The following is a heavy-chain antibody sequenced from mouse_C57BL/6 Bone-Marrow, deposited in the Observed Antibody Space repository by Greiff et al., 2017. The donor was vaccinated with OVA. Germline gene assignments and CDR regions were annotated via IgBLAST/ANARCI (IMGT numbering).Heavy chain of an antibody. V-gene: IGHV14-4*01. J-gene: IGHJ3*01. CDR2: IDPGNGDT. CDR1: GFNIKDDY. Sequence: EVQLQQSGAELVRPGASVKLSCTASGFNIKDDYMHWVKQRPEQGLEWIGWIDPGNGDTEYASKFQGKATITAYTSSNTAYLQLSSLTSEDTSVYYCTGGSRWGQGTLVTVSA. CDR3: TGGSR.